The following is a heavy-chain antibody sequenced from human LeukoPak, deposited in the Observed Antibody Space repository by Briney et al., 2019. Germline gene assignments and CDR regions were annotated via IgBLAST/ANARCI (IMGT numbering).Heavy chain of an antibody. V-gene: IGHV1-69*13. CDR1: GGTFSSYA. CDR3: ARGYSYGYFAY. D-gene: IGHD5-18*01. CDR2: IIPIFGTA. J-gene: IGHJ4*02. Sequence: ASVKVSSKASGGTFSSYAISWVRQAPGQGLEWMGGIIPIFGTANYAQKFQGRVTITADESTSTAYMELSSLRSEDTAVYYCARGYSYGYFAYWGQGTLVTVSS.